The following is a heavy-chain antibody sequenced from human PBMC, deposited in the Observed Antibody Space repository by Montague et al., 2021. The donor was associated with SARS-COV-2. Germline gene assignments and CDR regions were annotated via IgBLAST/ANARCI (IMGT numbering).Heavy chain of an antibody. CDR2: IYSGGGT. V-gene: IGHV3-53*05. Sequence: SLRLSCAASGFSVSSNYMSWVRQAPGKGLEWVSLIYSGGGTSSADSVQGRFTTSRDNSKNTLFLQMNSLRAEDTAVYYCAREGLVGGDYFDLWGQGTLVTVSS. CDR3: AREGLVGGDYFDL. J-gene: IGHJ4*02. D-gene: IGHD3-16*01. CDR1: GFSVSSNY.